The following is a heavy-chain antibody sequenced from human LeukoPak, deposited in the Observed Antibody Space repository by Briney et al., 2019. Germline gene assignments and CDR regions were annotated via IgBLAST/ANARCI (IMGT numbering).Heavy chain of an antibody. D-gene: IGHD7-27*01. CDR3: AKGPNWGLFDY. CDR1: GGSISSSSDY. V-gene: IGHV4-39*01. CDR2: IYYSGCT. Sequence: KPSETLYLTCTVSGGSISSSSDYWGWIRQPPGKGLEWIGNIYYSGCTYYNPSLKSRVTMSVDTSRNQFSLKLSSVTAADTAVYYCAKGPNWGLFDYWGQGTLVSVSS. J-gene: IGHJ4*02.